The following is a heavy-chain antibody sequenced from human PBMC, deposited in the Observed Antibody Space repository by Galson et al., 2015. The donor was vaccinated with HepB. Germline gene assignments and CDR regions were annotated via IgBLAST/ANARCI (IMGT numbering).Heavy chain of an antibody. CDR3: AKAGTIDYYGSGSLPYYYGMDV. J-gene: IGHJ6*02. CDR1: GFTFSSYA. V-gene: IGHV3-23*01. D-gene: IGHD3-10*01. CDR2: ISGSGGST. Sequence: SLRLSCAASGFTFSSYAMSWVRQAPGKGLEWVSAISGSGGSTYYADSVKGRFTISRDNSKNTLYLQMNSLRAEDTAVYYCAKAGTIDYYGSGSLPYYYGMDVWGQGTTVTVSS.